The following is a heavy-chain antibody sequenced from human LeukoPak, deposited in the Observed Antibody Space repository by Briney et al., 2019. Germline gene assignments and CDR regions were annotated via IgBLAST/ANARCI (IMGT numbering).Heavy chain of an antibody. V-gene: IGHV4-39*01. CDR2: IYYSGST. CDR1: GGSISSTSYY. J-gene: IGHJ6*03. CDR3: ARTQYSTSPEGYYYYYMDV. D-gene: IGHD6-6*01. Sequence: SETLSLTCTVSGGSISSTSYYWGWIRQPPGKGLEWIGSIYYSGSTSYNPSLRSRVTISVDTSKDQFSLKLSSVAAAGTAVYYCARTQYSTSPEGYYYYYMDVWGKGTTLTVSS.